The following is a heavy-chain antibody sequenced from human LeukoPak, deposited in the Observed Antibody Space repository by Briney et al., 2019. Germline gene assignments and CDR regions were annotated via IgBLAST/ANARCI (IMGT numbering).Heavy chain of an antibody. V-gene: IGHV3-48*03. CDR1: GFTFSSYE. J-gene: IGHJ4*02. CDR3: ARGFSY. Sequence: PGGSLRLSCIASGFTFSSYEMSWVRQAPGKGLEWVSYISSSSGIFYADSVKGRFTISRGNAKNSLYLQMNSLRAEDTAVYYCARGFSYWGQGTLVTVSS. CDR2: ISSSSGI.